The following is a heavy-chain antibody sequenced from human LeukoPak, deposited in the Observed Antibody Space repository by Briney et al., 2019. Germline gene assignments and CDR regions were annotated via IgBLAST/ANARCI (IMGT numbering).Heavy chain of an antibody. CDR2: ISYDGSNK. CDR1: GFTFSNFA. Sequence: GGSLRLSCAASGFTFSNFAMHCVRQAPARGREWGAVISYDGSNKYYADSVKGRFAIYRDNSKHTLYLQMNSLRAEDTAVYYCARGAHYHDDYGGYFDYWGRGTMVAVSS. CDR3: ARGAHYHDDYGGYFDY. J-gene: IGHJ4*02. V-gene: IGHV3-30*09. D-gene: IGHD3-22*01.